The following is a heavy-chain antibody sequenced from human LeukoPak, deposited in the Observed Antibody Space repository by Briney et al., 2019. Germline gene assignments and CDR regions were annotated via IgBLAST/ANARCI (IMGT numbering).Heavy chain of an antibody. Sequence: SETLSLTCAVYGGSFSGYYWSWIRQPPGKGLEWIGEINHSGSTNYDPSLKSRVTISVDTSKNQFSLRLSSVTAADTAVYYCARVLEGSSGQHWYFDLWGRGTLVTVSS. D-gene: IGHD6-19*01. CDR3: ARVLEGSSGQHWYFDL. J-gene: IGHJ2*01. CDR2: INHSGST. V-gene: IGHV4-34*01. CDR1: GGSFSGYY.